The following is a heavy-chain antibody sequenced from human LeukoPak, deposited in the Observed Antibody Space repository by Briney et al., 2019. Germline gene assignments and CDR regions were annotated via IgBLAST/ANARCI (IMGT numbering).Heavy chain of an antibody. CDR2: ISAYNGNT. Sequence: ASVKVSCKASGYTFTSYGISWVRQAPGQGLEWMGWISAYNGNTNYAQKLQGRVTMTTDTSTTTAYMELRSLRSDDTAVYYCAREGYCSSTSCEMDVWGKGTTVTVSS. CDR1: GYTFTSYG. CDR3: AREGYCSSTSCEMDV. D-gene: IGHD2-2*01. J-gene: IGHJ6*04. V-gene: IGHV1-18*01.